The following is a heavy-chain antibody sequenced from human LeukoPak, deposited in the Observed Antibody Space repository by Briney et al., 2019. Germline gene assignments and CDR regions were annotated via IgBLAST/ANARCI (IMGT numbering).Heavy chain of an antibody. CDR3: ARSRKNDCTSTSCYTDY. J-gene: IGHJ4*02. V-gene: IGHV4-39*01. D-gene: IGHD2-2*02. CDR2: IYYSGST. Sequence: SETLSLTCTVSGGSISSSNYYWGWIRQPPGKGLEWIGSIYYSGSTYYNPSLKSRGTISVDTSKNQFSLKLSSVTSADIAVYYCARSRKNDCTSTSCYTDYWGQGTLVTVSS. CDR1: GGSISSSNYY.